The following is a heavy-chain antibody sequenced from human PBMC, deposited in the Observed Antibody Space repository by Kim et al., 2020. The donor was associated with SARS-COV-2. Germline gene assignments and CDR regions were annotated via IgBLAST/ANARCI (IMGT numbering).Heavy chain of an antibody. CDR3: ASITAAGRGAYFDY. D-gene: IGHD6-13*01. V-gene: IGHV4-39*01. Sequence: SETLSLTCTVSGGSISSSSYYWGWIRQPPGKGLEWIGSIYYSGSTYYNPSLKSRVTISVDTSKNQFSLKLSSVTAADTAVYYCASITAAGRGAYFDYWGQGTLVTVSS. CDR2: IYYSGST. J-gene: IGHJ4*02. CDR1: GGSISSSSYY.